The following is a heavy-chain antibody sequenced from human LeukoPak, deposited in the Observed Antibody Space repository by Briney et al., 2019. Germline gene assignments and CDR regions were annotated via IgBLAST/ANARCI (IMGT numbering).Heavy chain of an antibody. CDR3: ARDKSSSRTFDY. D-gene: IGHD6-13*01. CDR1: GGSISSYY. CDR2: IYTSGST. J-gene: IGHJ4*02. V-gene: IGHV4-4*07. Sequence: SETLSLTCTVSGGSISSYYWSWIRQPAGKGLEWIGRIYTSGSTNHNPSLKSRVTMSVDTSKNQFSLKLSSVTAADTAVYYCARDKSSSRTFDYWGQGTLVTVSS.